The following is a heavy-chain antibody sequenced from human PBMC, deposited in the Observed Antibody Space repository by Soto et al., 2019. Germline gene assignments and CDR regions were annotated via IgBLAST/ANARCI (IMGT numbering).Heavy chain of an antibody. CDR1: GGTFSSYS. D-gene: IGHD4-17*01. J-gene: IGHJ5*02. V-gene: IGHV1-69*01. CDR3: ARTRTGASWFNP. Sequence: QVQLVQSGAEVKKPGSSVKVSCKASGGTFSSYSISWVRQAPGQGLEWMGGIIPIFGTTDYPQKFQGRVSITADESTSTAYMELSSLRSEDPAVYYCARTRTGASWFNPWGQGTLVTVSS. CDR2: IIPIFGTT.